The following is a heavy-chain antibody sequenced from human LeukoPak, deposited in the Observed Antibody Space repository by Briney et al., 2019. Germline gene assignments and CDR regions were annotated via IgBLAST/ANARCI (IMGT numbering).Heavy chain of an antibody. Sequence: QAGGSLRLSCAASGFTVITNDMTWVRQAPGKGLEWVSVIYSGGSTYYADSVKGRFTISRDNSKNTLYLQMNSLRAEDTAVYYCARAGSYYPFDYWGQGTLVTVSS. D-gene: IGHD1-26*01. CDR1: GFTVITND. CDR3: ARAGSYYPFDY. V-gene: IGHV3-53*01. J-gene: IGHJ4*02. CDR2: IYSGGST.